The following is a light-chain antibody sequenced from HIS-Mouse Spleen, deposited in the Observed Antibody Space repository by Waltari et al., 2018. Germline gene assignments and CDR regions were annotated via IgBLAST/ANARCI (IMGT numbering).Light chain of an antibody. CDR3: AAWDDSLNGPV. J-gene: IGLJ3*02. Sequence: QSVLPQPPSASGTPGHRATISCSGSSSNIGSTTVNWYHQLPGTAPKLLIYSNNQRPSGVPDRFSGSKSGTSASLAISGLQSEDEADYYCAAWDDSLNGPVFGGGTKLTVL. CDR1: SSNIGSTT. V-gene: IGLV1-44*01. CDR2: SNN.